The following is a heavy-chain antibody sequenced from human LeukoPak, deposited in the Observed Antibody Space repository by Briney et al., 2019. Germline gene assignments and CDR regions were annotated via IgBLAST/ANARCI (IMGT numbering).Heavy chain of an antibody. V-gene: IGHV3-23*01. D-gene: IGHD4-23*01. CDR3: AKAATGNLRYYYYYYMDV. CDR2: ISGSGGST. CDR1: GFTFSSYG. Sequence: PGGTLRLSCAASGFTFSSYGMSWVRQAPGKGLEWVSAISGSGGSTYYADSVKGRFTISRDNSKNTLYLQMNSLRAEDTAVYYCAKAATGNLRYYYYYYMDVWGKGTTVTISS. J-gene: IGHJ6*03.